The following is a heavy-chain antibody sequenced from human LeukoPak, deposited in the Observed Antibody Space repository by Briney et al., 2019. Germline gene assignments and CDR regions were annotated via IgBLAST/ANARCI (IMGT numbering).Heavy chain of an antibody. CDR3: ARAGEDSSGIDY. CDR1: GGSISSYY. V-gene: IGHV4-59*01. CDR2: IYYSGST. Sequence: SETLSLTCTVSGGSISSYYWSWIRQPPGKGLEWIGYIYYSGSTNYNPSLKSRVTISVDTSKNQFSLKLSSVTAADTAVYYCARAGEDSSGIDYWGQGTLVTVSS. J-gene: IGHJ4*02. D-gene: IGHD3-22*01.